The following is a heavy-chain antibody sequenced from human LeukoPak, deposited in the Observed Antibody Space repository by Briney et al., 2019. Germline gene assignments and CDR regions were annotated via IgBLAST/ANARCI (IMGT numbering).Heavy chain of an antibody. CDR3: ARWQYTISSGWFDP. J-gene: IGHJ5*02. CDR2: IYYSGGT. CDR1: GGSISSLY. Sequence: SQTLSLTCTISGGSISSLYWSWIRQPPGKGLEWIGSIYYSGGTNYNPSLESRVTISVDTSKIQFSLKLSSVTAADTAVYYCARWQYTISSGWFDPWGQGTLVTVSS. D-gene: IGHD6-6*01. V-gene: IGHV4-59*08.